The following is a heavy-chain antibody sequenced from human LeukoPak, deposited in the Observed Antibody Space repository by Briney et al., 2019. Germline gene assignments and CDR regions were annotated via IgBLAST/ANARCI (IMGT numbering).Heavy chain of an antibody. Sequence: SVRVSCKASGGTFSSYAISWVRQAPGQGLEWMGGIIPIFGTANYAQKFQGRVTITADESTSTAYMELSSLRSEDTAVYYCATYYYDSSGYYFSDYWGQGTLVTVSS. CDR2: IIPIFGTA. J-gene: IGHJ4*02. V-gene: IGHV1-69*13. CDR3: ATYYYDSSGYYFSDY. D-gene: IGHD3-22*01. CDR1: GGTFSSYA.